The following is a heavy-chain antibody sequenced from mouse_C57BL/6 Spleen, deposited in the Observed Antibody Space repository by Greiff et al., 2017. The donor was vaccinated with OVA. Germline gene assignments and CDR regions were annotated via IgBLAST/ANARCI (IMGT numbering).Heavy chain of an antibody. CDR1: GFTFTDYY. D-gene: IGHD4-1*01. CDR3: ARSGTFAY. J-gene: IGHJ3*01. Sequence: DVQLQESGGGLVQPGGSLSLSCAASGFTFTDYYMSWVRQPPGKALEWLGFIRNKANGYTTEYSASVKGRFTISRDNSQSILYLQMNALRAEDSATYYCARSGTFAYWGQGTLVTVSA. V-gene: IGHV7-3*01. CDR2: IRNKANGYTT.